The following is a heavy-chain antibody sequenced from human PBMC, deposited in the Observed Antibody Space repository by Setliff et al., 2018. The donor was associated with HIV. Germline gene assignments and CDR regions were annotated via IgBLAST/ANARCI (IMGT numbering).Heavy chain of an antibody. CDR2: IFYTGST. D-gene: IGHD3-22*01. CDR1: DVSISAYY. Sequence: SETLSLTCTVSDVSISAYYWSWIRQPPGKGLEWIGDIFYTGSTNYNPSLKSRVTISIDTSKNQFSLKLSSVTAADTAVYYCARGGGYDRSGYYPFDYWGQGTPVTVSS. J-gene: IGHJ4*02. CDR3: ARGGGYDRSGYYPFDY. V-gene: IGHV4-59*12.